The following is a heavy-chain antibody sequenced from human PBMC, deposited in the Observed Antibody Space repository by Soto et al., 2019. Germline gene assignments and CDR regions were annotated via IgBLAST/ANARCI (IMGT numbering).Heavy chain of an antibody. CDR2: ISVSGGNT. D-gene: IGHD4-4*01. J-gene: IGHJ4*02. CDR1: GFTFSSYA. CDR3: AKALPPTVTTLYFAY. V-gene: IGHV3-23*01. Sequence: GGSLRLSCAASGFTFSSYAMHWVRQAPGKGLEWVSSISVSGGNTYYADSVKGRFTISRDNSKNTLYLQMNSLRAEDTAVYYCAKALPPTVTTLYFAYWGQGTLVTVSS.